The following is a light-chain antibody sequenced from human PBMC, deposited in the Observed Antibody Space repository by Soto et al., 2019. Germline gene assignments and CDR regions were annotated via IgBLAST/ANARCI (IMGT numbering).Light chain of an antibody. J-gene: IGKJ4*01. Sequence: EIVMTQSPATLSVSPGERATLSCRASQSVSSNLAWYQQKPGQAPRLLIYGASTRATGIPARFSGSGSGTEFASNLRSLTSEDFPMFFFQDYTNWPPDSIFSEGTKVE. CDR3: QDYTNWPPDSI. V-gene: IGKV3-15*01. CDR2: GAS. CDR1: QSVSSN.